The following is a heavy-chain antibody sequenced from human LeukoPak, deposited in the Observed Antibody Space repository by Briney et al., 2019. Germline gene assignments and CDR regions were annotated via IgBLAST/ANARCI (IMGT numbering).Heavy chain of an antibody. CDR3: AAGHCSSTSCYPVSFDP. J-gene: IGHJ5*02. V-gene: IGHV1-58*02. Sequence: PWASVKVSCKASGFTFTSSAMQWVRQARGQRLEWIGWIVVGSGNTNYAQKLQERVTITRDMSTSTAYMELSSLRSEDTAVYYCAAGHCSSTSCYPVSFDPWGQGTLVTVSS. CDR1: GFTFTSSA. CDR2: IVVGSGNT. D-gene: IGHD2-2*01.